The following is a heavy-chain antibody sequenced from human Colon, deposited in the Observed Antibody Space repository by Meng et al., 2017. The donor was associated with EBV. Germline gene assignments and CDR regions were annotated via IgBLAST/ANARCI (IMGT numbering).Heavy chain of an antibody. D-gene: IGHD1-14*01. CDR3: VPSP. CDR2: IFYTGST. Sequence: QVQLQGSGPGPVMPSQTLSLTCAVFVRSITSGGYYWTWIRQPPGKGLEWIGYIFYTGSTYYNPSLKSRVTISLDTSKNQFSLKLSSVTAADTAVYYCVPSPGGQGTLVTVSS. CDR1: VRSITSGGYY. J-gene: IGHJ4*02. V-gene: IGHV4-30-4*01.